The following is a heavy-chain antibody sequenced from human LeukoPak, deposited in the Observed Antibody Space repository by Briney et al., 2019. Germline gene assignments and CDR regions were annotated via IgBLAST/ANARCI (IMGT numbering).Heavy chain of an antibody. D-gene: IGHD3-22*01. V-gene: IGHV1-18*01. J-gene: IGHJ4*02. CDR3: AREADSSGYFFRPDY. CDR2: INVYSDDT. CDR1: GYTFTNYA. Sequence: GASVKVSCKASGYTFTNYAISWVRQAPGQGLEWMGWINVYSDDTKSAQNLQGRITMTKDTSTSTAYMELRSLRSDDTAVYYCAREADSSGYFFRPDYWGQGTLVTVSS.